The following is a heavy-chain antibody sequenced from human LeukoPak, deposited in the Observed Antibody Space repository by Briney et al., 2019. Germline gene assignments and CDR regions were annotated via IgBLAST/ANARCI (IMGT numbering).Heavy chain of an antibody. J-gene: IGHJ4*02. CDR1: GFTFDDYA. CDR2: ISWNSGSI. V-gene: IGHV3-9*01. Sequence: GRSLRLSCAASGFTFDDYAMHWVPQAPGKGLEWVSGISWNSGSIGYADSVKGRFTISRDNAKNSLYLQMNSLRVEDTALYYCAKIQVGEGLATVTLDYWGQGTLVTVSS. D-gene: IGHD4-11*01. CDR3: AKIQVGEGLATVTLDY.